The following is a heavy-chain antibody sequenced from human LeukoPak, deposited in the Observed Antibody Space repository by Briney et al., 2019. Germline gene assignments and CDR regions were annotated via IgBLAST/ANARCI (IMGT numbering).Heavy chain of an antibody. V-gene: IGHV4-4*07. CDR1: GGSINSYY. D-gene: IGHD6-19*01. Sequence: SETLSLTCTVSGGSINSYYWSWIRQPAGKGLEWIGRIQTSGSTNYNPSLKSRVTMSVDTSENQFSLKLTSVTAADTAMYYCAREAVAGTGRGLDYWGQGTLVTVSS. CDR3: AREAVAGTGRGLDY. J-gene: IGHJ4*02. CDR2: IQTSGST.